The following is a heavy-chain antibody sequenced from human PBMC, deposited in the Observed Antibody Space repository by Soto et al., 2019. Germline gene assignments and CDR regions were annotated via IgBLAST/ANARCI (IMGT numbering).Heavy chain of an antibody. CDR1: GGTFSSYA. CDR2: IIPNSGGT. Sequence: GASVKISCKASGGTFSSYAISWVRQAPGQGLEWMGGIIPNSGGTNYAQKFQGWVTMTRDTSISTAYMELSRLRSDDTAVYYCARAHYDFWSGYSYYFEYWGQGTLVTVSS. CDR3: ARAHYDFWSGYSYYFEY. D-gene: IGHD3-3*01. V-gene: IGHV1-2*04. J-gene: IGHJ4*02.